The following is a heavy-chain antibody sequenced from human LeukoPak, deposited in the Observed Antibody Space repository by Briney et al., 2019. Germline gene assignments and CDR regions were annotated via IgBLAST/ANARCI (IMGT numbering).Heavy chain of an antibody. Sequence: PSETLSLTCTVSGGSINSGHYYWSWIRQPPGKGLEWIGHIYNSGSTTYNPSLKSRVTISVDTSKNQFSLKQYSVTAADTAVYYCARVLAGSTINFDSWGQGNLVTVSS. D-gene: IGHD6-13*01. J-gene: IGHJ4*02. CDR3: ARVLAGSTINFDS. V-gene: IGHV4-30-4*01. CDR1: GGSINSGHYY. CDR2: IYNSGST.